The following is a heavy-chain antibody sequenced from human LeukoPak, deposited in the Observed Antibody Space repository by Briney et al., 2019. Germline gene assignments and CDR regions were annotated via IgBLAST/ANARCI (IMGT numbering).Heavy chain of an antibody. CDR3: ARFYYYGSGNDWYFYGMDV. Sequence: ASVKVSCKASGYTFTSYYMHWVRQAPGQGLEWMGIINPSGGSTSYAQKFQGRVTMTRDTSTSTVYMELRSLRSDDTAVYYCARFYYYGSGNDWYFYGMDVWGQGTTVTVSS. CDR2: INPSGGST. CDR1: GYTFTSYY. J-gene: IGHJ6*02. D-gene: IGHD3-10*01. V-gene: IGHV1-46*01.